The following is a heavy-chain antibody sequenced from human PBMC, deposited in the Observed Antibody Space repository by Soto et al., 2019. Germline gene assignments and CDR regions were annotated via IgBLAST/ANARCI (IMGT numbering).Heavy chain of an antibody. V-gene: IGHV4-34*01. CDR1: GGSFSGYY. J-gene: IGHJ2*01. D-gene: IGHD3-10*01. Sequence: QVQLQQWGAGLLKPSETLSLTCAVYGGSFSGYYWSWIRQPPGKGLEWIGEINHSGSTNYNPSLKSRVTRSVDTSKNQFSLKLSSVTAADTAVYYCARVRSMVRGVGAWYFDLWGRGTLVTVSS. CDR2: INHSGST. CDR3: ARVRSMVRGVGAWYFDL.